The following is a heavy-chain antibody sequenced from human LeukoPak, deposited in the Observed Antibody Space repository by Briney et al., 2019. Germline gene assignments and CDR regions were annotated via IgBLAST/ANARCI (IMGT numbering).Heavy chain of an antibody. CDR3: AKHDGPIVVVTVKLDY. V-gene: IGHV3-33*06. J-gene: IGHJ4*02. Sequence: PGSSLRLSCAASGFIFNSYGMHWVRQAPGKGLEWVAIIWYDGGNKYYADSVKGRLTISRDNSKNTLYLQMNSLRAEDTAVYYCAKHDGPIVVVTVKLDYWGQGTLVTVSS. CDR2: IWYDGGNK. D-gene: IGHD2-21*02. CDR1: GFIFNSYG.